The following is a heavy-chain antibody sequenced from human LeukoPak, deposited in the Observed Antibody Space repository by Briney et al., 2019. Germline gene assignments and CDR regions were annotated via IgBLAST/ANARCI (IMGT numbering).Heavy chain of an antibody. CDR1: GYTFTSYD. CDR3: ARLIAVAGTGVRFDA. D-gene: IGHD6-19*01. J-gene: IGHJ5*02. Sequence: ASVKVSCKASGYTFTSYDINCVRQAPGQGLEWMGWMNPNSGNTGYAQKFQGRVTMSRNTSISTAYMELSSLRSEDTAVYYCARLIAVAGTGVRFDAWGQGTLVTVSS. V-gene: IGHV1-8*01. CDR2: MNPNSGNT.